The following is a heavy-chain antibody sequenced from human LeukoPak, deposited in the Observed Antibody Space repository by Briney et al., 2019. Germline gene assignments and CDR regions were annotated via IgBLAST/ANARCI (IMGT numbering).Heavy chain of an antibody. V-gene: IGHV4-34*01. J-gene: IGHJ6*03. D-gene: IGHD6-19*01. CDR3: ARRKSGWAYYHYYIDV. CDR1: GDSFSGYY. Sequence: SETLSLTCALYGDSFSGYYWNWIRQPPGKGLEWIGEMNDRGSTNYNPSLKSRVTISLDTSRNQFSLKLSSVTAADTALYYCARRKSGWAYYHYYIDVWGKGTPVTVSS. CDR2: MNDRGST.